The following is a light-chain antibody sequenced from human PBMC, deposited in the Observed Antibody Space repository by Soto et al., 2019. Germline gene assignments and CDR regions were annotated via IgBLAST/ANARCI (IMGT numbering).Light chain of an antibody. J-gene: IGKJ1*01. CDR2: KAS. CDR1: QTISSW. CDR3: QHYKSYPWT. V-gene: IGKV1-5*03. Sequence: DIQMTQSPSTLSGSVGDRVTITCRASQTISSWLAWYQQKPGKAPKLLIYKASTLKSGVPSRFSGSGSETEFTLTISSLQPDDFAIYYCQHYKSYPWTFGQGTKVDIK.